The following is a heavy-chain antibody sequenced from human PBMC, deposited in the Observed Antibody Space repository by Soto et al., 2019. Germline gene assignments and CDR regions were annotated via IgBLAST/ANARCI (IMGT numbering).Heavy chain of an antibody. CDR2: IIPIFGTA. J-gene: IGHJ6*02. CDR1: GGTFSSYA. Sequence: SVKVSCKASGGTFSSYAISWVRQAPGQGLEWMGGIIPIFGTANYAQKFQGRVTITADKSTSTAYMGLSSLRSEDTAVYYCATEGSGSFPLDYYGMDVWGQGTTVTVSS. D-gene: IGHD3-10*01. CDR3: ATEGSGSFPLDYYGMDV. V-gene: IGHV1-69*06.